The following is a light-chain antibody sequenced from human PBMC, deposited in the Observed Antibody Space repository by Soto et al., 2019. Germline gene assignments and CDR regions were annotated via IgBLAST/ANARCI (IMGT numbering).Light chain of an antibody. CDR3: QQYNNWPFT. V-gene: IGKV3-15*01. CDR2: GAS. J-gene: IGKJ5*01. Sequence: EIWMTQSPATLSVSPGERATLSCWASQSVSSNLAWYQQKPGKAPRLLIYGASTRATGIPARLSGSGYGTELTITISSMQSEDFAVYYCQQYNNWPFTFGQGTRLEIK. CDR1: QSVSSN.